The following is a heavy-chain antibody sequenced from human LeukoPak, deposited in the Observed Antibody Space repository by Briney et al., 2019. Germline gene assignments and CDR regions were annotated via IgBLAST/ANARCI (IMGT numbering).Heavy chain of an antibody. D-gene: IGHD6-19*01. CDR3: ARDSVWYSSGWYVSRWFDP. Sequence: ASVKVSCTASGYTFTGYYMLWVRQAPGQGLEWMGWINPNSGGTNYAQKFQGRVTMTRDTSISTAYMELSRLRSDDTAVYYCARDSVWYSSGWYVSRWFDPWGQRTLVTVSS. V-gene: IGHV1-2*02. CDR2: INPNSGGT. J-gene: IGHJ5*02. CDR1: GYTFTGYY.